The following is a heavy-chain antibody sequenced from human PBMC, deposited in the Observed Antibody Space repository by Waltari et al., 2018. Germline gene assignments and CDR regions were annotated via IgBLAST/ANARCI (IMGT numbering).Heavy chain of an antibody. J-gene: IGHJ6*02. Sequence: QVQLVESGGGVVQPGRSLRLSCAASGFTFSSYAMHWVRQAPGKGLEWVAVISYDGSNKSYADSVKGRFTISRDNSKNTLYLQMNSLRAEDTAVYYCARDGGVLWFGVGNYGMDVWGQGTTVTVSS. D-gene: IGHD3-10*01. CDR1: GFTFSSYA. V-gene: IGHV3-30*01. CDR2: ISYDGSNK. CDR3: ARDGGVLWFGVGNYGMDV.